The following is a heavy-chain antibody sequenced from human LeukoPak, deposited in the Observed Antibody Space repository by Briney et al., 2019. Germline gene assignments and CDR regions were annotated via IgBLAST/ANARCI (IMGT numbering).Heavy chain of an antibody. Sequence: ASVKVSCKASGYPFDNFGLTWVRQAPGQGLEGMGWISAYNGNTHYAQKFRDRLTMTTDTSTRTAYLELRSLKSDDTAVYYCARDRLGGDLTGESLYWGQGTLVTVSS. J-gene: IGHJ4*02. V-gene: IGHV1-18*01. CDR3: ARDRLGGDLTGESLY. CDR1: GYPFDNFG. CDR2: ISAYNGNT. D-gene: IGHD4-17*01.